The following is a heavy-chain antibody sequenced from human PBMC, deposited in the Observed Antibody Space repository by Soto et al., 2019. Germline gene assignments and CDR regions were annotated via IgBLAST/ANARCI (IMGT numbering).Heavy chain of an antibody. J-gene: IGHJ4*02. D-gene: IGHD5-18*01. CDR3: ARERGYSYGYLDY. Sequence: GGSLRLSCAASGFTFSSYGMNWVRQAPGKGLEWVSYISSSGSTIYYADSVKGRFTISRDNAKNSLYLQMNSLRAEDTAVYYCARERGYSYGYLDYWGQGTLVTVSS. CDR1: GFTFSSYG. V-gene: IGHV3-48*03. CDR2: ISSSGSTI.